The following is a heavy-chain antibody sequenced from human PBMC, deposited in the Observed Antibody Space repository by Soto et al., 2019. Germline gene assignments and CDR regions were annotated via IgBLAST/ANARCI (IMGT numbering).Heavy chain of an antibody. CDR1: GGSIGSGGYY. V-gene: IGHV4-31*03. J-gene: IGHJ4*02. Sequence: SETLSLTCTVSGGSIGSGGYYWSWIRQHPGKGLEWIGYIYYSGITYYNPSLKSRVTISVDTSKNQFSLKLSSVTAADTAVYYCARSPGYYFDYWGQGTLVTVSS. CDR2: IYYSGIT. CDR3: ARSPGYYFDY.